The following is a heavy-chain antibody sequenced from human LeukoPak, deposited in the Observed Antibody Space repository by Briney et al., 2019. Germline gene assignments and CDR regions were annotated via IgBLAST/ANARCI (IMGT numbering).Heavy chain of an antibody. CDR3: ARGSGDSDY. V-gene: IGHV1-46*01. CDR2: ISPSGGST. CDR1: GYTFTSNY. D-gene: IGHD2-21*01. J-gene: IGHJ4*02. Sequence: ASVKVSCKAFGYTFTSNYMHWVRQAPGQGPEWMGVISPSGGSTTYAQKFQGRVTITADESTSTAYMELNSLRSEDTAVYYCARGSGDSDYWGQGTLVTVSS.